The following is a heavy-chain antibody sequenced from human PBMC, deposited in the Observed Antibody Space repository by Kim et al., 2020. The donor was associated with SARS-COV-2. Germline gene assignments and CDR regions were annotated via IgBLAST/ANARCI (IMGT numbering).Heavy chain of an antibody. V-gene: IGHV4-39*01. CDR2: IYYSGST. CDR3: ASLHPQWLPTCIQH. J-gene: IGHJ1*01. D-gene: IGHD6-19*01. CDR1: GGSISSSSYY. Sequence: SETLSLTCTVSGGSISSSSYYWGWIRQPPGKGLEWIGSIYYSGSTYYNPSLKSRVTISVDTSKNQFSLKLSSVTAADTAVYYCASLHPQWLPTCIQHWGQGTLVTVSS.